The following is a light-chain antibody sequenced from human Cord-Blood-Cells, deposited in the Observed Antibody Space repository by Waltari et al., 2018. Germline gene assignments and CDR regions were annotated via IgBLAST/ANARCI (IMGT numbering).Light chain of an antibody. J-gene: IGKJ1*01. CDR2: AAS. CDR1: QGISNY. CDR3: QKYNSAPWT. V-gene: IGKV1-27*01. Sequence: DIQMTPSPSSLSASVGARVTITCRASQGISNYLAWYQQKPGKVPKLLIYAASTVQSGVPSRFSGSGSGTDFTLTISSLQPEDVATYYCQKYNSAPWTFGQGTKVEIK.